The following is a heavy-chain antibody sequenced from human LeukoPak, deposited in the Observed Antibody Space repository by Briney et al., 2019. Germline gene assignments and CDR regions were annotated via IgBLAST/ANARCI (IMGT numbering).Heavy chain of an antibody. CDR1: GFTFNMYG. Sequence: GGPLRLSCAASGFTFNMYGMHWVRQAPGKGLEWVAGISNDGTTKVYADSVKGRFTISRDSSKNSMYLQMNSLRAEDTAVYYCAKAAYCTSTSCHFSGYAQRPLDSWGQGTLVTVSS. CDR3: AKAAYCTSTSCHFSGYAQRPLDS. D-gene: IGHD2-2*01. CDR2: ISNDGTTK. V-gene: IGHV3-30*18. J-gene: IGHJ4*02.